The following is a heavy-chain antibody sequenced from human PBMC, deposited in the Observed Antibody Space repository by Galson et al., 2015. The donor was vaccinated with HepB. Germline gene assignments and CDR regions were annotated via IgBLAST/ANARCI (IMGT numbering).Heavy chain of an antibody. V-gene: IGHV3-21*01. D-gene: IGHD3-3*01. CDR1: GFTFSSYS. CDR3: ARTLKEEYYDFWSGYSDWYFDL. CDR2: ISSSSSYI. J-gene: IGHJ2*01. Sequence: SLRLSCAASGFTFSSYSMNWVRQTPGKGLEWVSYISSSSSYIYYADSVKGRFTISRDNAKNSLYLKMNSLRAEDTAVYYCARTLKEEYYDFWSGYSDWYFDLWGRGTLGTVSS.